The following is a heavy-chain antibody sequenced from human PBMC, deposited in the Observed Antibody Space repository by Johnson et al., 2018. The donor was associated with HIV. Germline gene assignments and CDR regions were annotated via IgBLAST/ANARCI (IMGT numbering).Heavy chain of an antibody. CDR2: ITSTGITV. V-gene: IGHV3-11*04. CDR3: ARAPEVRGVDAFDI. Sequence: AASGFTFSDYYMSWIRQAPGKGLEWVSYITSTGITVYYTDSVKGRFTISRDNAKNSLSLQMNSLRAEDTAVYYCARAPEVRGVDAFDIWGQGTMVTVSS. D-gene: IGHD3-10*01. J-gene: IGHJ3*02. CDR1: GFTFSDYY.